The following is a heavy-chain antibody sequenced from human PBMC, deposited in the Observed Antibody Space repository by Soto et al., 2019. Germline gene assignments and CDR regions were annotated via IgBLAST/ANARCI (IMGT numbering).Heavy chain of an antibody. CDR2: IIPIFGTA. V-gene: IGHV1-69*13. J-gene: IGHJ1*01. Sequence: ASVKVSCKASGGTFSSYAISWVRQAPGQGLEWMGGIIPIFGTANYAQKFQGRVTITADESTSTAYMELSSLRSEDTAVYYCAIETTSGNAEYFQHWGQGTLVTVSS. D-gene: IGHD4-17*01. CDR3: AIETTSGNAEYFQH. CDR1: GGTFSSYA.